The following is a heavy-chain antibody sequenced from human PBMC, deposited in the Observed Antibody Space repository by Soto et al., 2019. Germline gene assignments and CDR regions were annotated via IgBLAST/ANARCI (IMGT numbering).Heavy chain of an antibody. V-gene: IGHV4-34*01. CDR1: GGSFSGYY. D-gene: IGHD3-10*01. Sequence: PSETLSLTCAVYGGSFSGYYWSWIRQPPGKGLEWIGEINHSGSINYNPSLKSRVTISVDTSKNQFSLKLSSVTAADTAVYYCARGGGFGELLTHDYWGQGTLVTVSS. CDR2: INHSGSI. J-gene: IGHJ4*02. CDR3: ARGGGFGELLTHDY.